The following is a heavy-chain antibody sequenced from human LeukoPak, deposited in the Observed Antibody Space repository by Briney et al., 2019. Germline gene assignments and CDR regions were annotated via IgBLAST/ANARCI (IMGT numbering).Heavy chain of an antibody. J-gene: IGHJ3*02. V-gene: IGHV3-21*01. Sequence: KAGGSLRLSCAASGFTFSSYSMNWVRQAPGKGLEWVSSISSSSSYIYYADSVKGRFTISRDNAKNSLYLQIHSLRAEDTAVYYCARDRYNNSDAFDIWGQGTMVTVSS. D-gene: IGHD4-11*01. CDR2: ISSSSSYI. CDR1: GFTFSSYS. CDR3: ARDRYNNSDAFDI.